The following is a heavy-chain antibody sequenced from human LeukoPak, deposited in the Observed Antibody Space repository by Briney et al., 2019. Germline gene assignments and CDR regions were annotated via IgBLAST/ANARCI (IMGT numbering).Heavy chain of an antibody. CDR3: ARDRPRRFLEWPPYYFDY. Sequence: ASVKVSCKASGYTFTGYYMHWVRQAPGQGLEWMGWVNPNSGGTNYAQKFQGRVTMTRDTSISTGYMELSRLRSDDTAVYYCARDRPRRFLEWPPYYFDYWGQGTLVTVSS. D-gene: IGHD3-3*01. CDR2: VNPNSGGT. V-gene: IGHV1-2*02. J-gene: IGHJ4*02. CDR1: GYTFTGYY.